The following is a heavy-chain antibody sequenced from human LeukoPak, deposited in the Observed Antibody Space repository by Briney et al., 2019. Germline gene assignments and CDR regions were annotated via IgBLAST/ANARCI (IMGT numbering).Heavy chain of an antibody. Sequence: SQTLSLTCTVSGGSISSGGYYWSWIRQHPGKGLEWIGYIYYSGSTYYNPSLKSRVTISVDTSKNQFSLKLSSVTAADTAVYYCARAPAPYCSSTSCYVSYYYGMDVWGQGTTVTVSS. CDR1: GGSISSGGYY. CDR2: IYYSGST. J-gene: IGHJ6*02. V-gene: IGHV4-31*03. D-gene: IGHD2-2*01. CDR3: ARAPAPYCSSTSCYVSYYYGMDV.